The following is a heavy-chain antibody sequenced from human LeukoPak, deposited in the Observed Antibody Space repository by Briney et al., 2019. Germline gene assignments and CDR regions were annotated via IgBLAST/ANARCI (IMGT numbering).Heavy chain of an antibody. V-gene: IGHV4-4*09. CDR2: IYTSGST. J-gene: IGHJ5*02. CDR1: GGSISSYC. D-gene: IGHD3-3*01. Sequence: SETLSLTCTGSGGSISSYCWSWVRQRPGKGLEWIGYIYTSGSTDYNPSLKSRVTMSVDTSKNQLSLELRFLTAADTAVHYRATSYDAKRAPYDLWGQATLVTVSS. CDR3: ATSYDAKRAPYDL.